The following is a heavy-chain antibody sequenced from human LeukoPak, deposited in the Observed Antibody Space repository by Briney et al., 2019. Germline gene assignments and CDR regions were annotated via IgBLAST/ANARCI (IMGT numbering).Heavy chain of an antibody. V-gene: IGHV4-34*01. D-gene: IGHD5-18*01. CDR2: INHSGST. CDR3: ARGPSTIATAMAQGGDY. J-gene: IGHJ4*02. CDR1: GGSFSGYY. Sequence: SETLSLTCAVYGGSFSGYYWSWIRQPPGKGLEWIGEINHSGSTNYNPSLKSRVTISVDTSKNQFSLKLSSVTAADTAVYYCARGPSTIATAMAQGGDYWGQGTLVTVSS.